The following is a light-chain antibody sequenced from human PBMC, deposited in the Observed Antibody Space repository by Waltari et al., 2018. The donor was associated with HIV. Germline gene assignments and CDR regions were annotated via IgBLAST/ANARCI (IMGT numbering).Light chain of an antibody. J-gene: IGLJ2*01. CDR2: DDS. CDR1: NIGSKS. V-gene: IGLV3-21*02. Sequence: SYVLTQPPSVSVAPGQTARFTCGGNNIGSKSVHWYQQKPGQAPLLVLFDDSDRPSGIPELFSGSNSGNTATLTISRVAAGDEADYYWQVWDSSSDVVFGVGTKLAVL. CDR3: QVWDSSSDVV.